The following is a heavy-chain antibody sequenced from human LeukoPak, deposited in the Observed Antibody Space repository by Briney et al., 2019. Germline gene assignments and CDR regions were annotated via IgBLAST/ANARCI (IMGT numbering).Heavy chain of an antibody. CDR3: ARFKPRKYCSGGSCYSGEYYFDY. CDR2: ISSSSYI. J-gene: IGHJ4*02. CDR1: GFTFSSYS. V-gene: IGHV3-21*01. D-gene: IGHD2-15*01. Sequence: GGSLRLSCAASGFTFSSYSMNWVRQAPGKGLEWVSSISSSSYIYYADSVKGRFTISRDNAKNSLYLQMNSLRAEDTAVYYCARFKPRKYCSGGSCYSGEYYFDYWGQGTLVTVSS.